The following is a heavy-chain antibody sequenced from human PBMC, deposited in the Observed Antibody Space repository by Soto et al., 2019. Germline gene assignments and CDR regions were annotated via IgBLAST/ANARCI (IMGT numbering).Heavy chain of an antibody. CDR2: IYYSGST. D-gene: IGHD6-19*01. CDR1: GGSISSYY. CDR3: ARESGASGWYYFDY. J-gene: IGHJ4*02. Sequence: QVQLQESGPGLVKPSETLSLTCTVSGGSISSYYWSWIRQPPGKGLEWIGYIYYSGSTNYNPSLKSRVTISVDTSKNQFSLKLSSVTAADTAVYYCARESGASGWYYFDYWGQGTLLTVSS. V-gene: IGHV4-59*01.